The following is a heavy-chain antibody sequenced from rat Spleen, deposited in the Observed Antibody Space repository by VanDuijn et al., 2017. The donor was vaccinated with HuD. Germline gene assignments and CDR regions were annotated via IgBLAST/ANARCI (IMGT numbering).Heavy chain of an antibody. V-gene: IGHV5-22*01. CDR3: ARLGAWYFDF. CDR2: ISYEGSST. J-gene: IGHJ1*01. D-gene: IGHD5-1*01. CDR1: GFTLSDYY. Sequence: EVQLVESDGGLVQPGRSLKLSCAASGFTLSDYYMAWVRQAPKKGLEWVASISYEGSSTYYGDSVKGRFTISRDNAKSTLYLQMNSLRSEDTATYYCARLGAWYFDFWGPGTMVTVSS.